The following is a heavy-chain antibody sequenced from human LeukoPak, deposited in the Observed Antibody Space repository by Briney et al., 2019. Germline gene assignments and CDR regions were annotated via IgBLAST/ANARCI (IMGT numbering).Heavy chain of an antibody. Sequence: GESLKISCKGSGYSFTSYWIGWVRQMPGKGLEWMGIIYPGDSPSFQGQVTISADKSISTTYLQWSSLKASDTAMYYCARLRREMATLEGFDSWGQGTLVTVSS. CDR1: GYSFTSYW. D-gene: IGHD5-24*01. CDR3: ARLRREMATLEGFDS. J-gene: IGHJ4*02. V-gene: IGHV5-51*01. CDR2: IYPG.